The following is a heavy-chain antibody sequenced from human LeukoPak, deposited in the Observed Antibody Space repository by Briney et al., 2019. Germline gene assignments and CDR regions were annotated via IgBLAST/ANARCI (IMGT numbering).Heavy chain of an antibody. Sequence: GGSLRLSCAASGFTFSSYGMHWVRQAPGKGLEWVAFIRYDGSNKYYADSVKGRFTISRDNPKNTLYLQMNSLRAEDTAVYYCAKWSSQWLATYYYYYYMDVWGKGTTVTISS. V-gene: IGHV3-30*02. D-gene: IGHD6-19*01. CDR2: IRYDGSNK. CDR1: GFTFSSYG. J-gene: IGHJ6*03. CDR3: AKWSSQWLATYYYYYYMDV.